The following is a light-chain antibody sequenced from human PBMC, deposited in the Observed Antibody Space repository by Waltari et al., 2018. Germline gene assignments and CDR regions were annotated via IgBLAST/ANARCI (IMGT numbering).Light chain of an antibody. Sequence: DIQMTQSPSSVSASVGDRVTITCRASEDISSWLAWYQQKPGIAPKLLIYGASSLQSGVPSRFSCSGSGTDFTLTISSLQAEDFATYYCQQANSFPLTFGGGTKVEI. CDR1: EDISSW. V-gene: IGKV1-12*01. J-gene: IGKJ4*01. CDR3: QQANSFPLT. CDR2: GAS.